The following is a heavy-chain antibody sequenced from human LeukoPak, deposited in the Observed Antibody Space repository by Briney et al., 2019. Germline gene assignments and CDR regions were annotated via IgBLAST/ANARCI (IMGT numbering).Heavy chain of an antibody. CDR3: AKDALSSVIIWNHYFDY. D-gene: IGHD3-3*01. V-gene: IGHV3-30*02. CDR2: IRYDGSNK. J-gene: IGHJ4*02. Sequence: PGGSLRLSCAASGFTFSSYGMHWVRQAPGKGLEWVAFIRYDGSNKYYADSVKGRFTISRDNSKNTLYLQMNSLRAEDTAVYYCAKDALSSVIIWNHYFDYWGQGTLVTVSS. CDR1: GFTFSSYG.